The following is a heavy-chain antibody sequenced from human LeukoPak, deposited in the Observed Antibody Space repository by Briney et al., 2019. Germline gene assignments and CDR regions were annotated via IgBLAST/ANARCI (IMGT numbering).Heavy chain of an antibody. CDR1: GYSFTTNW. V-gene: IGHV5-51*01. J-gene: IGHJ4*02. CDR2: IFPGDSDT. D-gene: IGHD6-13*01. Sequence: GESLKISCKGSGYSFTTNWVGWVRQMPGKGLESMGIIFPGDSDTRYTPSFQGQVTISADKSISTAYLQWSSLKASDTAMYYCARQGPGIAAAGTGYWGQGTLVTVSS. CDR3: ARQGPGIAAAGTGY.